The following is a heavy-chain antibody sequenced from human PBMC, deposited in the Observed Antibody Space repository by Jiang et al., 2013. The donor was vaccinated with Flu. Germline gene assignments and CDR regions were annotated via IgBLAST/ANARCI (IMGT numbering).Heavy chain of an antibody. D-gene: IGHD4-17*01. CDR1: GGSISSGDYY. V-gene: IGHV4-30-4*08. CDR2: IYYSGST. CDR3: ARVQVETVTTRFPATYDY. J-gene: IGHJ4*02. Sequence: GPGLVKPSQTLSLTCTVSGGSISSGDYYWSWIRQPPGKGLEWIGYIYYSGSTYYNPSLKSRVTISVDTSKNQFSLKLSSVTAADTAVYYCARVQVETVTTRFPATYDYWGQGTLVTVSS.